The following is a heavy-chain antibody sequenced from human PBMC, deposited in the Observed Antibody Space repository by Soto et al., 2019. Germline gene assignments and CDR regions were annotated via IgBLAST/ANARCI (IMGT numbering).Heavy chain of an antibody. D-gene: IGHD4-17*01. CDR1: GGSISSYY. Sequence: QVQLQESGPGLVKPSETLSLTCTVSGGSISSYYWSWIRQPPGKGLEWIGYIYYSGSTNYTPSLKSRVTISVDTSKNQSSLQLSSVTAADTAVYYGARRYGDYFDFWGQGTLVTVSS. CDR3: ARRYGDYFDF. CDR2: IYYSGST. J-gene: IGHJ4*02. V-gene: IGHV4-59*08.